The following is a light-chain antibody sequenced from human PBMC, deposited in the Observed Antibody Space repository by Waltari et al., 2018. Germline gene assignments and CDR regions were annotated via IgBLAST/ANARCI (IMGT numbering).Light chain of an antibody. CDR1: QSLSKY. V-gene: IGKV3-20*01. Sequence: EIVLTQSPGTLSLSPGARATLSCRDSQSLSKYLAWYQQKPGQAPRLLIYHASSRAAGIPDRFSGSGYGTDFSLTISRLEPEDFAVYYCQHDESLPVTFGQGTKVEIK. CDR2: HAS. CDR3: QHDESLPVT. J-gene: IGKJ1*01.